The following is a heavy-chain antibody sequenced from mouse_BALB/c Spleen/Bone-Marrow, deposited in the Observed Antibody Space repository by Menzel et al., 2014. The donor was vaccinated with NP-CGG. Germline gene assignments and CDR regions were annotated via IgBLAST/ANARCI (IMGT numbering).Heavy chain of an antibody. J-gene: IGHJ2*01. D-gene: IGHD1-1*01. CDR1: GFDFSRYW. V-gene: IGHV4-1*02. Sequence: EVKLVESGAGLVQPGGSLKLSCAASGFDFSRYWMSWVRQAPGKGLEWIGEINPDSSTINYTPSLKDKFIITRDNAKNTLYQQMSKVRSEDTALYCCARQGYCGSSDYWGQGTTLTVSS. CDR3: ARQGYCGSSDY. CDR2: INPDSSTI.